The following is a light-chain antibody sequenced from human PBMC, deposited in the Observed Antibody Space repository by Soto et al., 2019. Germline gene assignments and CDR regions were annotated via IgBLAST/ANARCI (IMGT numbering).Light chain of an antibody. CDR2: DTS. V-gene: IGKV3-15*01. CDR3: QQYGSSTGT. J-gene: IGKJ1*01. CDR1: QSVDSK. Sequence: EIVMTQSPATLSVSPGERATLSCRASQSVDSKLAWYQQKPGQAPRLLIFDTSTRATGIPARFSGSGSGTEFTLTISSLQSEDFAVYYCQQYGSSTGTFGQGTKVEIK.